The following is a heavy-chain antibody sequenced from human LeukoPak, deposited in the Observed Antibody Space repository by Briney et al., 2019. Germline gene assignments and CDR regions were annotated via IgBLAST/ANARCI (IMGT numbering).Heavy chain of an antibody. CDR1: GFTFSSYA. V-gene: IGHV3-23*01. D-gene: IGHD3-10*01. CDR3: AKDPGYYGSGRFDF. Sequence: GGSLRLSCAASGFTFSSYAMSWVRQAPGKGLEWVLTIRGSGDSTYYADSVKGRFTISRDNSKNTLYLQMNSLRAEDTAVYYCAKDPGYYGSGRFDFWGQGTMVTVSS. J-gene: IGHJ3*01. CDR2: IRGSGDST.